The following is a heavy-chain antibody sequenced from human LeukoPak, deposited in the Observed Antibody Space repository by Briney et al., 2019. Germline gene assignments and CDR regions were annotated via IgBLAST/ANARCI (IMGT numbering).Heavy chain of an antibody. CDR2: ISSSSGTS. V-gene: IGHV3-23*01. J-gene: IGHJ4*02. CDR1: GFTFSSYA. CDR3: AKGVVITSSFDY. Sequence: GGSLRLSCAASGFTFSSYAMSWVRQAPGKGLEWVSGISSSSGTSYHADSVKGRFTISRDNSKNTLYLQMNSLRAEDTAVYYCAKGVVITSSFDYWGQGTLVTVSS. D-gene: IGHD3-22*01.